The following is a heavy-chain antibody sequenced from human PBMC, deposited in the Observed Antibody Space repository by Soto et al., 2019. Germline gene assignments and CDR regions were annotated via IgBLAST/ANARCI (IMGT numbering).Heavy chain of an antibody. J-gene: IGHJ4*02. CDR2: IKSKTDGGTT. CDR1: GFTFSNAW. V-gene: IGHV3-15*07. D-gene: IGHD1-26*01. Sequence: GGSLRLSCAASGFTFSNAWMNWVRQAPGKGLEWVGRIKSKTDGGTTDYAAPVKGRFTISRDDSKNTLYLQMNSLKTEDTALYYCTTSYSGSYSRPYYFDYWGQGTLVTVSS. CDR3: TTSYSGSYSRPYYFDY.